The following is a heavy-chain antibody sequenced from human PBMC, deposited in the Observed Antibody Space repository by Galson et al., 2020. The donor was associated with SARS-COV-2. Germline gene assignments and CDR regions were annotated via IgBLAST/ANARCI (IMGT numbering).Heavy chain of an antibody. V-gene: IGHV2-5*02. Sequence: SGPTLAKLPQTLKLTRTFSGFSLTTTGVGVGWIRQPPAMALEWLAIIHRDDDERYRPSLKSRPTITKDTSKNQVVLTMTNMDPVDTATYYCAHRRSDSDDGGDDGDFYFSAFDVWGQGTMVTVSS. D-gene: IGHD2-21*01. J-gene: IGHJ3*01. CDR3: AHRRSDSDDGGDDGDFYFSAFDV. CDR2: IHRDDDE. CDR1: GFSLTTTGVG.